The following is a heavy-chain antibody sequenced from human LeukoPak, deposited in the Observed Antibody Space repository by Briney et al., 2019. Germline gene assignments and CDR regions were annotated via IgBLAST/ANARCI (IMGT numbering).Heavy chain of an antibody. D-gene: IGHD2-15*01. J-gene: IGHJ4*02. Sequence: SETLSLTCAVYGGSFSGYYWSWIRQPPGKGLEWIGEINHSGSTNYNPSLKSRVTISVDTSKNQFSLKLSSVTAADTAVYYCATSYCSGGSCYPETPLDYWGQGTLVTVSS. CDR3: ATSYCSGGSCYPETPLDY. V-gene: IGHV4-34*01. CDR2: INHSGST. CDR1: GGSFSGYY.